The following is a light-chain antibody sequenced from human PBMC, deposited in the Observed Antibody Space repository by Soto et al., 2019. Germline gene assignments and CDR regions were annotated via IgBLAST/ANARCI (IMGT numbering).Light chain of an antibody. CDR2: LAS. J-gene: IGKJ1*01. V-gene: IGKV3-20*01. CDR3: HHYGPAPWT. CDR1: QPVRGNY. Sequence: EIVLTQSPGTLSLSPGERATLSCRASQPVRGNYLAWFQQRPGQPPRLLFYLASTRAAGVPDRFSGSGSGTEFSLTINRLEPVDFAVYYCHHYGPAPWTFGQGTKVEIK.